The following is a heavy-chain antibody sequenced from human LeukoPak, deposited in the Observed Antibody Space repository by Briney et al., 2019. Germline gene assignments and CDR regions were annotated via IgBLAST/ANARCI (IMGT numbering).Heavy chain of an antibody. V-gene: IGHV3-11*01. J-gene: IGHJ4*02. CDR1: GFIFSDYY. Sequence: GGSLRLSCAASGFIFSDYYMSWIRQAPGKGLEWVSYISSSGSTIYYADSVKGRFTISRDNAKNSLYLQMNSLRAEDTAVYYCARDLEAAAGGPPFDYWGQGTLVTVSS. D-gene: IGHD6-13*01. CDR3: ARDLEAAAGGPPFDY. CDR2: ISSSGSTI.